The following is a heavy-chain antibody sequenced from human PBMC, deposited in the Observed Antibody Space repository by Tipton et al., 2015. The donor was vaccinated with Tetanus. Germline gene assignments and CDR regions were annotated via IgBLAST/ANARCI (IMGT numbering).Heavy chain of an antibody. CDR3: ARGWSECSSWSCSPFDS. J-gene: IGHJ4*02. D-gene: IGHD2-2*01. Sequence: TLSLTCSVSGGSLRSGDYQWNWIRQPPGKGLEWIGFVSSSGNSNYSPSLTGRVSMSLDTSKQQFSLSLTSATAADTAVYYCARGWSECSSWSCSPFDSWGQGTLVTVSS. V-gene: IGHV4-61*08. CDR1: GGSLRSGDYQ. CDR2: VSSSGNS.